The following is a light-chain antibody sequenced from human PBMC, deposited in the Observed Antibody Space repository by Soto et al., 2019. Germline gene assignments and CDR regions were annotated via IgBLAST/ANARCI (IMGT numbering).Light chain of an antibody. V-gene: IGKV1-39*01. Sequence: DIQMTQSPSSLSSSVGDRVTITCRASQSISSYLNCYQQKTGNAPKRLIYAASSLPSVVASRCSGSGSGTDFTLTISSLQAEDFANYCCQHSYSTLTWTFGQGTKVEIK. CDR3: QHSYSTLTWT. J-gene: IGKJ1*01. CDR1: QSISSY. CDR2: AAS.